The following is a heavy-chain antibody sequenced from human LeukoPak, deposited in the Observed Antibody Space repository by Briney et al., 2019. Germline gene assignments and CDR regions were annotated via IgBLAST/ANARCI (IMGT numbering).Heavy chain of an antibody. J-gene: IGHJ4*02. V-gene: IGHV4-59*01. Sequence: PSETLSLTCTVSGGSTSTYYWSWIRQPPGKGMEWIGYIYNSGSTNYNPSLKSRVTISVDTSKNKFSLKLSSVTAADTAVYYCARGGCSYGYDADFDYGGQGTLVTVSS. CDR2: IYNSGST. CDR3: ARGGCSYGYDADFDY. CDR1: GGSTSTYY. D-gene: IGHD5-18*01.